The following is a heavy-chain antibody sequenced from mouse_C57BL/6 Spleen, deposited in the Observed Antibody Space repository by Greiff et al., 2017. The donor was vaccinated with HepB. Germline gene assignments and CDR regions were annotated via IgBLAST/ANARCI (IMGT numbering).Heavy chain of an antibody. CDR2: ISSGSSTI. J-gene: IGHJ2*01. CDR1: GFTFSDYG. Sequence: DVQLQESGGGLVKPGGSLKLSCAASGFTFSDYGMHWVRQAPEKGLEWVAYISSGSSTIYYADTVKGRFTISRDNAKNTLFLQMTSLRSEDTAMYYCARTTTVVEDFDYWGQGTTLTVSS. D-gene: IGHD1-1*01. CDR3: ARTTTVVEDFDY. V-gene: IGHV5-17*01.